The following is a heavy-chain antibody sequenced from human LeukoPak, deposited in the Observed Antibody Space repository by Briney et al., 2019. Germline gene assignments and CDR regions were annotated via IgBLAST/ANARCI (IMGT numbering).Heavy chain of an antibody. CDR3: AKEGTETIFSRYYFDY. CDR2: ISGDGDST. CDR1: GFTFSSYS. Sequence: PGGSLRLSCAASGFTFSSYSMNWVRQAPGKGLEWVSGISGDGDSTYYADSVKGRFTISRDNSKNTLYLQMNSLRADDTAVYYCAKEGTETIFSRYYFDYWGQGTLVTVSS. V-gene: IGHV3-23*01. J-gene: IGHJ4*02. D-gene: IGHD3-3*01.